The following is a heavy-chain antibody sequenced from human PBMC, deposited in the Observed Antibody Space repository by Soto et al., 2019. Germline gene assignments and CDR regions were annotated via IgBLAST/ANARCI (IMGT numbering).Heavy chain of an antibody. CDR3: AKLGYCSITSCGPLVN. J-gene: IGHJ4*02. D-gene: IGHD2-2*01. CDR1: GFTFSSYA. Sequence: PGGSLRLSCADSGFTFSSYAMSWVRQAPGKGLEWVSAISGSGGSTYYADSVKGRFTISRDNSKNTLYLQMNSLRAEDTAVYYCAKLGYCSITSCGPLVNWGQGTLVTVSS. CDR2: ISGSGGST. V-gene: IGHV3-23*01.